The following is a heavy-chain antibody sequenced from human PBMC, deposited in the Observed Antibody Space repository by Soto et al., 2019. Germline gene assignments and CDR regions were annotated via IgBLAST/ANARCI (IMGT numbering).Heavy chain of an antibody. Sequence: SETLSLTCAVSSGSISSSNWWSWVRQPPGKGLEWIGYIYHSGSTNYNPSLKSRVTISVDTSKNQFSLKLSSVTAADTAVYYCARYSTTWGGMDVWGQGTTVTVSS. CDR2: IYHSGST. D-gene: IGHD6-13*01. CDR1: SGSISSSNW. CDR3: ARYSTTWGGMDV. V-gene: IGHV4-4*02. J-gene: IGHJ6*02.